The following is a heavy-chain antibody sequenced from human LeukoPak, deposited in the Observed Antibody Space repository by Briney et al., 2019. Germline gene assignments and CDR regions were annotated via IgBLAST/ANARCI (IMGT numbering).Heavy chain of an antibody. CDR1: GGSFSGYY. V-gene: IGHV4-34*01. CDR2: INHSGST. CDR3: ARAGRGGSGGDY. J-gene: IGHJ4*02. Sequence: PSETLSLTCAVYGGSFSGYYWSWIRQPPGKGLEWIGEINHSGSTNYNPSLKSRVTISVDTSKNQFSLKLSSVTAADTAVYYCARAGRGGSGGDYWGQGTLVTVSS. D-gene: IGHD3-10*01.